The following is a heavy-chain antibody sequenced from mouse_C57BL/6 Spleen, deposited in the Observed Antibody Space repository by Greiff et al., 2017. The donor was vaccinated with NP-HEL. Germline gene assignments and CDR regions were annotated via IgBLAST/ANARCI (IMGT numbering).Heavy chain of an antibody. CDR3: ARGDGYGGYFDY. Sequence: QVQLQQSGPELVKPGASVKISCKASGYSFTSYYIHWVKQRPGQGLEWIGWIYPGSGNTKYNEKFKGKATLTADTSSSTAYMQLSSLTSEDSAVYYCARGDGYGGYFDYWGQGTTLTVSS. CDR2: IYPGSGNT. D-gene: IGHD2-2*01. J-gene: IGHJ2*01. V-gene: IGHV1-66*01. CDR1: GYSFTSYY.